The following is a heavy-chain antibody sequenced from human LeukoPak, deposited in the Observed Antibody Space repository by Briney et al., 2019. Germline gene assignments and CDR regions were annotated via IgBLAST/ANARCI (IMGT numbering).Heavy chain of an antibody. V-gene: IGHV3-7*01. CDR3: ARDLNWETY. Sequence: PGGSLRLSCAASGFTFSTYWMTWVRQAPGKGLEWVANIKPDGSQIYYVDSVKGRFTISRDNAKNSLYLQMHSLRAEDTAVYYCARDLNWETYWGQGTLVTVSS. CDR2: IKPDGSQI. J-gene: IGHJ4*02. CDR1: GFTFSTYW. D-gene: IGHD1-1*01.